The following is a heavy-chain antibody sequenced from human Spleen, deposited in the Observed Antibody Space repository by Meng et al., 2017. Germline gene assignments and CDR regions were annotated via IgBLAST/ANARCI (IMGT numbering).Heavy chain of an antibody. V-gene: IGHV4-30-4*08. Sequence: QVQLQESGPGLVKPSQTLSLSCTVSGGSISSHDYYWSWIRQHPGKGLEWIGYIYYSGSTYYNPSLRSRVTFSVDTSKNQFSLKLSSVTAADTAVYYCARLDLYGGNSPFDYWGQGTLVTVSS. D-gene: IGHD4-23*01. CDR3: ARLDLYGGNSPFDY. CDR1: GGSISSHDYY. J-gene: IGHJ4*02. CDR2: IYYSGST.